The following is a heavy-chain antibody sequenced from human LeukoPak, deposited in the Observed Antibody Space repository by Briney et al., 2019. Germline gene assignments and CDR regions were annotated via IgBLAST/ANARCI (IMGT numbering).Heavy chain of an antibody. D-gene: IGHD3-22*01. CDR2: ISSSSSYI. CDR3: ARDREGYYYDSTDPGDY. V-gene: IGHV3-21*01. Sequence: PGGSLRLSCAASGFTFSSYSMNWVRQAPGKGLEWVSSISSSSSYIYYADSVKGRFTISRDNAKNSLYLQMNSLRAEDTAVYYCARDREGYYYDSTDPGDYWGQGTLVTVSS. J-gene: IGHJ4*02. CDR1: GFTFSSYS.